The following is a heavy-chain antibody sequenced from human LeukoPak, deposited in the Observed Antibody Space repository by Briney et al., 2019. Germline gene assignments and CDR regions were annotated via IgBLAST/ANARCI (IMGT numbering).Heavy chain of an antibody. Sequence: GASVKVSCKAAGQTLTGHYIHWVRQAPGQGLEWMGWINPNSGETNYAQKFQGRVTMIRDTSISTAYMELSRLRSDDTAVYYCARGSDDFWSGYSPSYWGQGTLVTVSS. D-gene: IGHD3-3*01. CDR2: INPNSGET. J-gene: IGHJ4*02. CDR3: ARGSDDFWSGYSPSY. CDR1: GQTLTGHY. V-gene: IGHV1-2*02.